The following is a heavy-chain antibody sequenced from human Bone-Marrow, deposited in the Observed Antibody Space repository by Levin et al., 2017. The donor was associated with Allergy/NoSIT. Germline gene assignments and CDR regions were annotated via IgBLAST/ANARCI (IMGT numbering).Heavy chain of an antibody. Sequence: GGSLRLSCSASGFTFSSYAMSWVRQAPGKGLEWVSAISGSGGSTYYPDSVKGRFTISRNNSKNTLYLQMNSLRAEDTAIYYCAKNRQWLAPKNFDYWGQGTLVTVSS. D-gene: IGHD6-19*01. CDR2: ISGSGGST. CDR1: GFTFSSYA. V-gene: IGHV3-23*01. CDR3: AKNRQWLAPKNFDY. J-gene: IGHJ4*02.